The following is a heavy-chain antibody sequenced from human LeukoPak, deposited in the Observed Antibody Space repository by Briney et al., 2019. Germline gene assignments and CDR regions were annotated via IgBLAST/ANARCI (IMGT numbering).Heavy chain of an antibody. CDR2: ISGSGGRT. V-gene: IGHV3-23*01. CDR3: AKDIRYSSSWAIFDY. CDR1: GFIFRSYA. Sequence: GGSLRLSCAASGFIFRSYAMSWVRQAPGKGLEWVSAISGSGGRTYYADSVKGRFTISRDNSKNTLYLQMNSLRAEDTAVYYCAKDIRYSSSWAIFDYWGQGTLVTVSS. D-gene: IGHD6-13*01. J-gene: IGHJ4*02.